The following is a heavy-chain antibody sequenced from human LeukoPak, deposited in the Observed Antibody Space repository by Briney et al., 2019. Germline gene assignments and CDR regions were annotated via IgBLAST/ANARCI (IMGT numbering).Heavy chain of an antibody. Sequence: PSETLSLTCTVSGYSISSGYYWGWIRQPAGKGLEWIGRIYTSGSTNYNPSLKSRVTMSVDTSKNQFSLKLSSVTAADTAVYYCARDAYYYDSSGYYYVCAFDIWGQGTMVTVSS. D-gene: IGHD3-22*01. CDR2: IYTSGST. V-gene: IGHV4-4*07. CDR3: ARDAYYYDSSGYYYVCAFDI. J-gene: IGHJ3*02. CDR1: GYSISSGYY.